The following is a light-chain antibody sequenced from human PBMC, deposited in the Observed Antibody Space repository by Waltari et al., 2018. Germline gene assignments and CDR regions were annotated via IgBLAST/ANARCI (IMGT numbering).Light chain of an antibody. J-gene: IGLJ2*01. Sequence: QSVLTQPPSVSAAPRQRVTISCSGSRSNIGDNAVNWYQHLPGKAPKRLIHYDDLLPPGVPDLVAGSKSGTSASLAISGLQSDVEADYYCAAWDDSLNGVVFGGGTKLTVL. V-gene: IGLV1-36*01. CDR2: YDD. CDR3: AAWDDSLNGVV. CDR1: RSNIGDNA.